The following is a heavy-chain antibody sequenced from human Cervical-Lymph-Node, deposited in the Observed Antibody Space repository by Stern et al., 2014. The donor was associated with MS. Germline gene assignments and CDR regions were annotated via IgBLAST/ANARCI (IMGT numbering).Heavy chain of an antibody. CDR2: ITPPSGGT. Sequence: QMQLVQSGAEVKMPGASVKVSCKASGYTFTGYYIHWVRQAPGQGLEWMGRITPPSGGTDSAQKFQGRGTMTRDTSISTAYMELSRLRSDDTTVYFCARSPGGCSGDTCYSRWFDPWGQGSLVTVSS. CDR1: GYTFTGYY. CDR3: ARSPGGCSGDTCYSRWFDP. V-gene: IGHV1-2*06. D-gene: IGHD2-15*01. J-gene: IGHJ5*02.